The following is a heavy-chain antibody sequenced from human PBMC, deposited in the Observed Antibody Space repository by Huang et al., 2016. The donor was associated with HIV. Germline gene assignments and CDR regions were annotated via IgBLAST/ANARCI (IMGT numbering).Heavy chain of an antibody. Sequence: QVQLQESGPGLVKPSQTLSLTCTVSGGSITSGSYYWSWIRQPAGKGLEWIGHMDTSGSTNSNPSLKSRVTILQDTSKNQVSLKLSSVTAADTAVYYCAGAKVSPDAFDIWGQGTMVTVSS. CDR2: MDTSGST. CDR3: AGAKVSPDAFDI. CDR1: GGSITSGSYY. V-gene: IGHV4-61*09. J-gene: IGHJ3*02.